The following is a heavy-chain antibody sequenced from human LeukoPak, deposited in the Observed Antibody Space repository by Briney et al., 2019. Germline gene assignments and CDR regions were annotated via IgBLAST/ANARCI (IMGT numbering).Heavy chain of an antibody. CDR2: IVVGSGNT. J-gene: IGHJ4*02. Sequence: SVKVSCKASGFTFTSSAMQWVRQARGRRLEWIGWIVVGSGNTNYAQKFQERVTITRDMSTSTAYMELSSLRSEDTAVYYCAARYGYSYGYYFDYWGQGTLVTVSS. V-gene: IGHV1-58*02. CDR3: AARYGYSYGYYFDY. D-gene: IGHD5-18*01. CDR1: GFTFTSSA.